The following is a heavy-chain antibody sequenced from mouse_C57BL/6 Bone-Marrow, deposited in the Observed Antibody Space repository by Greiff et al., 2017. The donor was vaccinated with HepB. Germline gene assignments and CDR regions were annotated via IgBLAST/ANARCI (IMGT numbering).Heavy chain of an antibody. CDR3: TYYYGSSRYWYFDV. CDR1: GFTFSNYW. CDR2: IRLKSDNYAT. J-gene: IGHJ1*03. Sequence: EVKLVESGGGLVQPGGSMKLSCVASGFTFSNYWMNWVRQSPEKGLEWVAQIRLKSDNYATHYAESVKGRFTISRDDSKSSVYLQMNNLRAEDTGIYYCTYYYGSSRYWYFDVWGTGTTVTVSS. D-gene: IGHD1-1*01. V-gene: IGHV6-3*01.